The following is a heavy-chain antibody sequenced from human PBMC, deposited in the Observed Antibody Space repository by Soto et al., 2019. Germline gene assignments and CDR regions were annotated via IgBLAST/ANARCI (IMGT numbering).Heavy chain of an antibody. D-gene: IGHD3-22*01. J-gene: IGHJ4*02. V-gene: IGHV1-2*02. CDR2: INPNSGGT. Sequence: ASVKVSCKASGYTFTDYYVHWVRQAPGQGLEWMGWINPNSGGTKSAQRFQGRVTMTRDTSISTAYMELSRLRSDDTAVYYCARRKGDYYDSSGYHYYFDYWGQGTLVTVSS. CDR1: GYTFTDYY. CDR3: ARRKGDYYDSSGYHYYFDY.